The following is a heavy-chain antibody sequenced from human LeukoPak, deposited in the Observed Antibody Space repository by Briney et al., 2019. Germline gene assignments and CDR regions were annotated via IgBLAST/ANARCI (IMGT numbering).Heavy chain of an antibody. J-gene: IGHJ6*03. Sequence: AEPLSLTCAVDGGSFSGYYWSWIRQPPGKGLEWSGEINHSGSTNYNPSLKSRVTISVDTSKNQFSLKLSSVTAADTAVYYCARGVFGNCSGGSCFLGRRYYMDVWGKGTTVTVSS. CDR1: GGSFSGYY. D-gene: IGHD2-15*01. CDR2: INHSGST. CDR3: ARGVFGNCSGGSCFLGRRYYMDV. V-gene: IGHV4-34*01.